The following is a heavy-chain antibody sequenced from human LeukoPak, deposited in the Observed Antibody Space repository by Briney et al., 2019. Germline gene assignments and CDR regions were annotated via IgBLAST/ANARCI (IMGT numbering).Heavy chain of an antibody. V-gene: IGHV4-59*08. D-gene: IGHD6-13*01. CDR3: ARQRLLRRKQQLRYYFDY. CDR1: GGSISSYY. Sequence: SETLSLTCTVSGGSISSYYWSWIRQPPGKGLEWIGYIYYSGSTNYNPSLKSRVTISVDTSKSQFSLKLSSVTAADTAVYYCARQRLLRRKQQLRYYFDYWGQGTLVTVSS. J-gene: IGHJ4*02. CDR2: IYYSGST.